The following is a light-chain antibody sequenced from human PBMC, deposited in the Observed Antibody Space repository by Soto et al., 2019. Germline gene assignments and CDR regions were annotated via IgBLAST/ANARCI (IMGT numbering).Light chain of an antibody. J-gene: IGKJ1*01. V-gene: IGKV1-9*01. Sequence: DIQLTQSPSFLSASVGARVTITCRASQGISSYLAWYQQKPGKAPKLPIYAASTLQYGVPSRFSGSGSGTEFTLTISSLQPEDFATYYCQQVNSYPRAFGQGTKVDIK. CDR1: QGISSY. CDR2: AAS. CDR3: QQVNSYPRA.